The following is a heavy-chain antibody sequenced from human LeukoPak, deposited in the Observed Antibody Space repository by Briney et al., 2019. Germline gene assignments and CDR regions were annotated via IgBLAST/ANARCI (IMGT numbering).Heavy chain of an antibody. V-gene: IGHV3-21*01. Sequence: NPGGSLRLSCAAYGFTFSSYSMNWVRQAPGKGLEWVSSISSSSSYIYYADSVKGRFTISRDISKNTFFLQMNNLRAEDTAVYYCASRGGGHRIWYFDLWGRGTLVTVSS. J-gene: IGHJ2*01. CDR3: ASRGGGHRIWYFDL. CDR2: ISSSSSYI. CDR1: GFTFSSYS. D-gene: IGHD1-14*01.